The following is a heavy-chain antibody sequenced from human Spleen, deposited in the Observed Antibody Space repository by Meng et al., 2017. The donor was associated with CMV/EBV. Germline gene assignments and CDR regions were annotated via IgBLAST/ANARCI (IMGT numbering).Heavy chain of an antibody. D-gene: IGHD6-13*01. CDR1: GVIFSNAW. CDR2: IKNKTDGGTT. CDR3: ARVGIAAAGTSPSY. Sequence: SGVIFSNAWMSWVRQAPGKGLEWVGRIKNKTDGGTTDYAAPVKGRFTISRDDSKNILYLQMNSLKTEDTAVYYCARVGIAAAGTSPSYWGQGTLVTVSS. J-gene: IGHJ4*02. V-gene: IGHV3-15*01.